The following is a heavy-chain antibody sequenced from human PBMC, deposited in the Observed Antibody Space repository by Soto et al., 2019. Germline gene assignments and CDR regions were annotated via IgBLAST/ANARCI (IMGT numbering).Heavy chain of an antibody. CDR3: ARSANYYGSGRNWFDP. J-gene: IGHJ5*02. CDR2: IYHSGST. D-gene: IGHD3-10*01. V-gene: IGHV4-30-2*01. Sequence: SETLSLTCTVSGGYSWSWIRQPPGKGLEWIGYIYHSGSTYYNPSLKSRVTISVDRSKNQFSLKLSSVTAADTAVYYCARSANYYGSGRNWFDPWGQGTLVTVSS. CDR1: GGYS.